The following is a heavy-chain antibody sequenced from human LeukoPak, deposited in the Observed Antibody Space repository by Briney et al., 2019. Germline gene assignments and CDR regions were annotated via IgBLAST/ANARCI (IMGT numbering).Heavy chain of an antibody. Sequence: PSETLSLTCTVSGGSISSSSYYWGWIRQPPGKGLEWIGYIYSTGSTNYNPSLKSRVTISIDTSKNQFSLRLSSVTAADTAVYYCARAWGYGDYGAFDIWGQGTMVTVSS. CDR2: IYSTGST. J-gene: IGHJ3*02. CDR3: ARAWGYGDYGAFDI. V-gene: IGHV4-61*05. CDR1: GGSISSSSYY. D-gene: IGHD4-17*01.